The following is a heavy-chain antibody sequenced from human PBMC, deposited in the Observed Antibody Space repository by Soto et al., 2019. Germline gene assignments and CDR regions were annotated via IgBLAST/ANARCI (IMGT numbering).Heavy chain of an antibody. Sequence: QVQLQESGPGLVKPSETLSITCTVSGGSVSSGSYYWICIRQPPGKGLEWIGYIYYSGSTNYNPSLKSRVTTSVDTSKNQFSLQLSSVTAADTAVYYCARGSGPNDAFDIWGQGTMVTVSS. J-gene: IGHJ3*02. CDR2: IYYSGST. CDR1: GGSVSSGSYY. CDR3: ARGSGPNDAFDI. D-gene: IGHD1-26*01. V-gene: IGHV4-61*01.